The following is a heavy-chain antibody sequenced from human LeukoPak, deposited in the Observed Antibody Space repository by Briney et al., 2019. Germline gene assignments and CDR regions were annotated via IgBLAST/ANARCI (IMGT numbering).Heavy chain of an antibody. CDR2: ISSSGSYI. CDR1: GFTFSSYG. V-gene: IGHV3-21*01. CDR3: ASVEMATITY. Sequence: GGSLRLSCAASGFTFSSYGMNWVPQAPGKGLKGVSSISSSGSYIYYADSVKGRFTISRDNAKNSLYLQMNSLRAEDTAVYYCASVEMATITYWGQGTLVTVSS. J-gene: IGHJ4*02. D-gene: IGHD5-24*01.